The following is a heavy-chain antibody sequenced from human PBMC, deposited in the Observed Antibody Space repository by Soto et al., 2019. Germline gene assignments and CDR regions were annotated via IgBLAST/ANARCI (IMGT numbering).Heavy chain of an antibody. CDR1: GFIFSNYW. CDR2: IKSDGSDR. V-gene: IGHV3-7*05. Sequence: EVHLVESGGGWVQPGGSLRLSCAASGFIFSNYWMSWVRQAPGKGPEWVAKIKSDGSDRYYADPVRGRFTISRDNAKNSLYLQMTRLRAEDTAVYYCLSEADWGQGILITVSS. J-gene: IGHJ4*02. CDR3: LSEAD.